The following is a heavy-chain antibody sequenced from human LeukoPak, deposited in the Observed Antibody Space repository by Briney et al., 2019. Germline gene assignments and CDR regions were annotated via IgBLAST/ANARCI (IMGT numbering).Heavy chain of an antibody. CDR3: ARVGGDGDGYVVQGFDY. V-gene: IGHV3-21*01. D-gene: IGHD5-24*01. Sequence: PGGSLRLSCAASGFTFSSYSMNWVRQAPGKGLEWVSSISSSSSYIYYADSVKGRFTISRDNAKNSLYLQMNSLRAEDTAVYYCARVGGDGDGYVVQGFDYWGQGTLVTVSS. CDR2: ISSSSSYI. J-gene: IGHJ4*02. CDR1: GFTFSSYS.